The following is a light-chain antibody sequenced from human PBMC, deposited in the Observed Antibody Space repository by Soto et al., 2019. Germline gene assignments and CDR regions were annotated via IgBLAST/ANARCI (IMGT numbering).Light chain of an antibody. CDR1: GSDIGSYNY. CDR3: SSHTTYSTRI. J-gene: IGLJ1*01. Sequence: QSALTQPASVPGSPGQSIAISCTGTGSDIGSYNYVSWYQQHPGKAPKLIIHEVSNRPSGISDHFSGSKSGNTASLTISGLQADDEADYYCSSHTTYSTRIFGTGTKLTVL. CDR2: EVS. V-gene: IGLV2-14*01.